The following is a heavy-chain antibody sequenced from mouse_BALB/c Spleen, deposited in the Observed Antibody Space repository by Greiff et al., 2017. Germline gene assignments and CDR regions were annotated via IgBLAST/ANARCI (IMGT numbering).Heavy chain of an antibody. CDR2: ISDGGSYT. CDR1: GFTFSDYY. D-gene: IGHD3-1*01. V-gene: IGHV5-4*02. CDR3: ARDRGVYAMDY. Sequence: EVQGVESGGGLVKPGGSLKLSCAASGFTFSDYYMYWVRQTPEKRLEWVATISDGGSYTYYPDSVKGRFTISRDNAKNNLYLQMSSLKSEDTAMYYCARDRGVYAMDYWGQGTSVTVSS. J-gene: IGHJ4*01.